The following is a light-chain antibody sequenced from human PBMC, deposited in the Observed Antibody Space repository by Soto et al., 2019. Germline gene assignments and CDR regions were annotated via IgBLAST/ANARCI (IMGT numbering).Light chain of an antibody. CDR3: AALDDNLNGWV. Sequence: QSVLTQPPSASGTPGQRVTISCSGSSSNIGTNTANWYQQLPGTAPRLLIYSTNQRPSRVPDRFSGSRSGTSASLAISGLQSDDEANYYCAALDDNLNGWVFGGGTKLTVL. J-gene: IGLJ3*02. CDR1: SSNIGTNT. V-gene: IGLV1-44*01. CDR2: STN.